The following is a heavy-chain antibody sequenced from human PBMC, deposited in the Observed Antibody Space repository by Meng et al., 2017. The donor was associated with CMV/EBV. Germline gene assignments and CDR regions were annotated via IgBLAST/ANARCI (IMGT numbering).Heavy chain of an antibody. Sequence: GESLKISCAASGFTFSSYAMHWVRQAPGKGLEWVAVISYDGSNKYYADSVKGRFTISRDNSKNTLYLQMNSLRAEDTAVYYCASGVVTPGYYFDYWPTPGHYWGQGTLVTVSS. V-gene: IGHV3-30*04. J-gene: IGHJ4*02. CDR2: ISYDGSNK. CDR3: ASGVVTPGYYFDYWPTPGHY. CDR1: GFTFSSYA. D-gene: IGHD4-23*01.